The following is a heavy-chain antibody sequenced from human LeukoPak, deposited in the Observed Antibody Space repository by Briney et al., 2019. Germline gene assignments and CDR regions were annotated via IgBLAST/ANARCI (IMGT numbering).Heavy chain of an antibody. CDR1: GFTFSSYA. CDR2: ISGSGGST. Sequence: HPGGSLRLSCAASGFTFSSYAMSWVRQAPGKGLEWVSAISGSGGSTYYADSVKGRFTISRDNSKNTLYLQMNSLRAEDTAVYYCAKSKSFYGHFEYWGQGTLVTVSS. J-gene: IGHJ4*02. CDR3: AKSKSFYGHFEY. D-gene: IGHD2/OR15-2a*01. V-gene: IGHV3-23*01.